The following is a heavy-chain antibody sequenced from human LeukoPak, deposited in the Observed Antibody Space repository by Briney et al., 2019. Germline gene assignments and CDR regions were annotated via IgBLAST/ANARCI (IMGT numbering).Heavy chain of an antibody. V-gene: IGHV1-2*02. J-gene: IGHJ4*02. CDR3: ARVRYYGSGTLKQYYFDY. Sequence: ASVKVSCKASGYSFTDYYMHWVRQAPGQGLEWMGWINPNSGGTNYAQKFQGRVTMTRDTSISTAHMELSRLRSDDTAVYYCARVRYYGSGTLKQYYFDYWGQGTLVTVSS. CDR1: GYSFTDYY. CDR2: INPNSGGT. D-gene: IGHD3-10*01.